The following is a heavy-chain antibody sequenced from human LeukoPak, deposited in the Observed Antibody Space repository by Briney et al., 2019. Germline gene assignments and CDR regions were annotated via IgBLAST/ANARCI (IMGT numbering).Heavy chain of an antibody. CDR1: RFTFRRYW. Sequence: GGSLRLSCAASRFTFRRYWMHWLGQAPRKGLAWVSRVNSDGISTSYADSVKGRFTNSRDNAKNTLYLQMNSLRAEDTAVYYCARDGNYYDSSGPADYWGQGTLVTVSS. D-gene: IGHD3-22*01. V-gene: IGHV3-74*01. CDR3: ARDGNYYDSSGPADY. J-gene: IGHJ4*02. CDR2: VNSDGIST.